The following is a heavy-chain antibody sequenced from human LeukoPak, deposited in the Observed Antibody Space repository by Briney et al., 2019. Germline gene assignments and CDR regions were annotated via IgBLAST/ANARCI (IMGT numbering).Heavy chain of an antibody. J-gene: IGHJ4*02. Sequence: PGGSLRLSCAASGFTVSSNYVSWVRQAPGKGLEWVSVIYSGGSTYYADSVKGRFTISRDNSKNTLYLKMNSLRAEDTAVYYCATGGTTVTTIDYWGQGTLVTVSS. CDR1: GFTVSSNY. V-gene: IGHV3-53*01. D-gene: IGHD4-17*01. CDR2: IYSGGST. CDR3: ATGGTTVTTIDY.